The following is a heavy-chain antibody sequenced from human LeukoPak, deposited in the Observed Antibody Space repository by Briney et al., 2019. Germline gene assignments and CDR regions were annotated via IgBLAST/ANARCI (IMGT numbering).Heavy chain of an antibody. Sequence: GASVKVSCKPSGGTFSSYAITWVRQAPGQGLEWMGWINPNSGGTNYAQKFQGRVTMTRDTSISTAYMELSRLRSDDTAVYYCARGRYFDGNWGQGTLVTVSS. CDR2: INPNSGGT. CDR3: ARGRYFDGN. V-gene: IGHV1-2*02. CDR1: GGTFSSYA. J-gene: IGHJ4*02. D-gene: IGHD3-9*01.